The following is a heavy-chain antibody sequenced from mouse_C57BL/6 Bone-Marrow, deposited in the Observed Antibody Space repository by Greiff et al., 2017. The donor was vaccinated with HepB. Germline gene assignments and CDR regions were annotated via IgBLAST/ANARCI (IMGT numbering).Heavy chain of an antibody. CDR2: IDPSDSET. CDR1: GFTFTSYW. Sequence: QVQLQQPGAELVRPGSPVKLSCKASGFTFTSYWMHWVKQRPIQGLEWIGNIDPSDSETHYNQKFKDKATLTVDKSSSTAYVQLSSLKSEDSAVKYCARDGYYGDYWGQGTTLTVTS. V-gene: IGHV1-52*01. CDR3: ARDGYYGDY. D-gene: IGHD2-3*01. J-gene: IGHJ2*01.